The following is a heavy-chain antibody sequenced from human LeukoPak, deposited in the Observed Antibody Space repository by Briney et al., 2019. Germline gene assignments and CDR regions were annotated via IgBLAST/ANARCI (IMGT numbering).Heavy chain of an antibody. Sequence: SETLSLTCTVSGGSISSSSYYWGWIRQPPGKGLEWIGSIYYSGSTYYNPSLKSRVTISVDTSKNQFSLKLSSVTAADTAVYYCARATVTTCYYFDYWGQGTLVTVSS. CDR2: IYYSGST. J-gene: IGHJ4*02. CDR1: GGSISSSSYY. CDR3: ARATVTTCYYFDY. V-gene: IGHV4-39*01. D-gene: IGHD4-17*01.